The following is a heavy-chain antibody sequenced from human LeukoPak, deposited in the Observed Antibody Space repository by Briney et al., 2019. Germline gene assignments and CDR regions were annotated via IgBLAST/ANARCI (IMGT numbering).Heavy chain of an antibody. CDR1: GFTFSSYS. CDR3: AKDPAEVGATGGEGVDY. D-gene: IGHD1-26*01. V-gene: IGHV3-30*02. CDR2: IRYDGSNK. Sequence: PGGSLRLSCAASGFTFSSYSMHWVRQAPGKGLEWVAFIRYDGSNKYYADSVKGRFTISRDNSKNTLYLQMNSLRAEDTAVYYCAKDPAEVGATGGEGVDYWGQGTLVTVSS. J-gene: IGHJ4*02.